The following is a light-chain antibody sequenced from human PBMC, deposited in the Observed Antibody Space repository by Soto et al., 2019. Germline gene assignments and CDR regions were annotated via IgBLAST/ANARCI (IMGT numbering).Light chain of an antibody. V-gene: IGKV1-5*01. J-gene: IGKJ2*01. CDR1: QSIGRL. Sequence: DIQMTQSPSTLSASVGDRVTITCRASQSIGRLLAWYQQGPGKAPNLLIYDASTLESGVPSRFSGSGSGTEFTLTISSLQPDDFATYYCQQYNSYSWAFGPGTQL. CDR3: QQYNSYSWA. CDR2: DAS.